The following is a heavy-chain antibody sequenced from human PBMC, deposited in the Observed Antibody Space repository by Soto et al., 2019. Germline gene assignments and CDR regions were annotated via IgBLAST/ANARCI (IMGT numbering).Heavy chain of an antibody. J-gene: IGHJ3*02. D-gene: IGHD3-22*01. CDR3: ARRREYYDSSGSAFDI. CDR2: INPNSGGT. Sequence: ASVKVSCKASGYTFTGYDMHCVRQAPGQGLEWMGWINPNSGGTNYAQKFQGWVTMTRDTSISTAYMELSRLRSDDTAVYYCARRREYYDSSGSAFDIWGQGTMVTVSS. CDR1: GYTFTGYD. V-gene: IGHV1-2*04.